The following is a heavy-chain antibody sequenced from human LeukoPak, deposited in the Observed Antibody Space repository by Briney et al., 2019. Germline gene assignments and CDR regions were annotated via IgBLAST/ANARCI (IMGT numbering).Heavy chain of an antibody. D-gene: IGHD5-24*01. CDR2: FDPEDGET. CDR3: ARRLQLTRGHGFDY. V-gene: IGHV1-24*01. CDR1: GYTLTELS. Sequence: ASVKVSCKVSGYTLTELSMHWVRQAPGKGLEWMGGFDPEDGETIYAQKFQGRVTVTEDTSTDTAYMELSSLRSEDTAVYYCARRLQLTRGHGFDYWGQGTLVTVSS. J-gene: IGHJ4*02.